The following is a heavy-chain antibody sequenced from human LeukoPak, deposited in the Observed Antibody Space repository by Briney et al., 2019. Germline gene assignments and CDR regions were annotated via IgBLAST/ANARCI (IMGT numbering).Heavy chain of an antibody. V-gene: IGHV3-23*01. CDR3: AKDPYGDYPPGALWSDP. Sequence: PGGTLRLSCAASGFTFSSYGMSWVRQAPGKGLEWVSAISGSGGSTYYADSVKGRFTISRDNSKNTLYLQMNSLRAEDTAVYYCAKDPYGDYPPGALWSDPWGQGTLVTVSS. J-gene: IGHJ5*02. CDR1: GFTFSSYG. CDR2: ISGSGGST. D-gene: IGHD4-17*01.